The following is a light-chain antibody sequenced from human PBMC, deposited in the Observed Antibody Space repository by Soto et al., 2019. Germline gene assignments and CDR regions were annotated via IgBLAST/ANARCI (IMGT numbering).Light chain of an antibody. CDR3: QQYKSYSLT. V-gene: IGKV1-5*03. CDR1: QSINNW. Sequence: DIQMTQSTSTLSASVGDRVTITCRASQSINNWLAWYQQKPGRGPKLLIYKASTLEGGVSSSFSGSGFGTEFTLTISSLQPDDFATYFCQQYKSYSLTFGQGTKVEI. J-gene: IGKJ2*01. CDR2: KAS.